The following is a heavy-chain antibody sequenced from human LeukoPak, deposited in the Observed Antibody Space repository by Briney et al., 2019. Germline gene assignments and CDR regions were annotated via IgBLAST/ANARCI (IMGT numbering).Heavy chain of an antibody. D-gene: IGHD2-21*01. V-gene: IGHV3-30*01. CDR2: VSYDGSSQ. Sequence: GRSLRLSCAASGFTFSMYSTHWVRQAPGKALEWVAVVSYDGSSQYYADSVKGRFTISRDNSKNTLYLQMNSLRAEDTAVYFCARTSRPWHPIYSLLDYWGQGTLVTVSS. CDR1: GFTFSMYS. CDR3: ARTSRPWHPIYSLLDY. J-gene: IGHJ4*02.